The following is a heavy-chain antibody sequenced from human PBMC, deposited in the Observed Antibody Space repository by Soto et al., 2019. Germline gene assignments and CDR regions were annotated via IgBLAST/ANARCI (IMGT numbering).Heavy chain of an antibody. V-gene: IGHV6-1*01. Sequence: KQSQTLSLTCAISGDSVSSNSAAWNWIRQSPSRGLEWLGRTYYRSKWYNDYAVSVKSRITINPDTSKNQFSLQLNSVTPEDAAVYYCARVGVTGDMGYVWFDPWGQGTLVTVSS. J-gene: IGHJ5*02. CDR3: ARVGVTGDMGYVWFDP. CDR1: GDSVSSNSAA. CDR2: TYYRSKWYN. D-gene: IGHD7-27*01.